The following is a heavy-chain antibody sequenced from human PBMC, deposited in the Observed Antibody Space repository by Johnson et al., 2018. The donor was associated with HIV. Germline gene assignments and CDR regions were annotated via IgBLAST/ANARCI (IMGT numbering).Heavy chain of an antibody. CDR2: ISYDGSNK. CDR1: EFTFNTYA. J-gene: IGHJ3*02. V-gene: IGHV3-30*04. CDR3: ARGRWLRDAFDI. Sequence: QVQLLESGGGVVQPGRSLRLSCAASEFTFNTYAMHWVRQAPGKGLEWVAVISYDGSNKYYADSVKGRFTISSDNSKNTLYLQMNSLRTEDTAVYYCARGRWLRDAFDIWGQGTMVTVSS. D-gene: IGHD3-22*01.